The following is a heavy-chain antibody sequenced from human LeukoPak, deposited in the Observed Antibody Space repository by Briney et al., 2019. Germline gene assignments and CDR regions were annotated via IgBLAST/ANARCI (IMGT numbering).Heavy chain of an antibody. Sequence: PSETLSLSCGVSGGSITSTDWWCWVRQPPGQGLEWIGEISLSGLTNYNPSPKSRVTMALDKSKNHLSLNLTSVTAADTAVDYCSRANGAFSPYWYWGQVTLVTVPS. J-gene: IGHJ4*02. CDR1: GGSITSTDW. D-gene: IGHD2-8*02. CDR3: SRANGAFSPYWY. CDR2: ISLSGLT. V-gene: IGHV4-4*02.